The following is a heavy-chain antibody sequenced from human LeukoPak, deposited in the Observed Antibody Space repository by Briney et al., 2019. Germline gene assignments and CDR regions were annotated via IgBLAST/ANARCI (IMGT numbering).Heavy chain of an antibody. V-gene: IGHV3-30*18. J-gene: IGHJ4*02. D-gene: IGHD3-22*01. CDR1: GFTFSTYG. Sequence: PGGSLRLSCAASGFTFSTYGMHWVRRAPGKGLEWVAVISYHEKNKYYADSVKGRFTISRDNSKDTLYLEMNSLRVEDTAVYYCAKKVPDSSGYNSIDYWGQGTLVTVSS. CDR3: AKKVPDSSGYNSIDY. CDR2: ISYHEKNK.